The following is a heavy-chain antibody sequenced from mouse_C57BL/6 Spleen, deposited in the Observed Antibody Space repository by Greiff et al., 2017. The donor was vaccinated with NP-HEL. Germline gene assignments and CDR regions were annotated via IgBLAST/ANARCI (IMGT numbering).Heavy chain of an antibody. Sequence: VKLMESGPGLVAPSQSLSISCTVSGFSLTSYAISWVRQPPGKGLEWLGVICTGGGTNYNSALNSSLSTSKDNSKSQVFLKMNSLQTDDTARYYCARSYYSNYEDAMDYWGQGTSVTVSS. CDR3: ARSYYSNYEDAMDY. CDR1: GFSLTSYA. CDR2: ICTGGGT. J-gene: IGHJ4*01. D-gene: IGHD2-5*01. V-gene: IGHV2-9-1*01.